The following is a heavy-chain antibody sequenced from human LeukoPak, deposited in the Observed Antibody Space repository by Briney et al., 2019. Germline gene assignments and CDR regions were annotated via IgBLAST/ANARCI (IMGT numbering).Heavy chain of an antibody. CDR2: IIPIFGTA. V-gene: IGHV1-69*05. CDR3: ASDRQYYDFCSGYFGEASDYYYMDA. D-gene: IGHD3-3*01. Sequence: ASVKVSCKASGGTFSSYAISWVRQSPGQALEWMGGIIPIFGTANYAQNFQSRVTITTDESTSTAYLELSSLRSEDTAVYYCASDRQYYDFCSGYFGEASDYYYMDAWGKGPTVTVSS. J-gene: IGHJ6*03. CDR1: GGTFSSYA.